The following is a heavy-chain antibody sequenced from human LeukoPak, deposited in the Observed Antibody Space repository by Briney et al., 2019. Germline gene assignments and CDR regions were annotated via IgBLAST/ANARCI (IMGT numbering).Heavy chain of an antibody. J-gene: IGHJ4*02. V-gene: IGHV3-48*01. CDR3: AGGEGLYEYVWGSYRPLFDY. Sequence: GGSLRLSCAASGFTFSSYSMNWVRQAPGKGLEWVSYISSSSTIYYADSVKGRFTISRDNAKNSLYLQMDSLTAEDTAVYYCAGGEGLYEYVWGSYRPLFDYWGQGTMVTVSS. CDR2: ISSSSTI. CDR1: GFTFSSYS. D-gene: IGHD3-16*02.